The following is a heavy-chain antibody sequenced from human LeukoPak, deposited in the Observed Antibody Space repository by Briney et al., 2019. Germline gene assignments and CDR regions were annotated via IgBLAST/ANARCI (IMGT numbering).Heavy chain of an antibody. J-gene: IGHJ5*02. V-gene: IGHV3-30*02. CDR1: GFIFSSYG. D-gene: IGHD3/OR15-3a*01. CDR3: AKDMIFGVVINNWFDP. CDR2: IRYDGSDK. Sequence: GGSLRLSCEASGFIFSSYGMHWVRQAPGKGLEWVAFIRYDGSDKYYADSVKGRFTISRDNSKNTLFLQMNSLRAEDTAIYFCAKDMIFGVVINNWFDPWGQGALVTVSS.